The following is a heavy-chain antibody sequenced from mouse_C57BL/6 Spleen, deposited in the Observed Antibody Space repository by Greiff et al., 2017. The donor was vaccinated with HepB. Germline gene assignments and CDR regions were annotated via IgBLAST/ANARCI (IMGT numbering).Heavy chain of an antibody. J-gene: IGHJ2*01. Sequence: EVQGVESGGDLVKPGGSLKLSCAASGFTFSSYGMSWVRQTPDKRLEWVANISSGGSYTYYPDSVKGRFTISRDNAKNTLYLQMSRLKSEATAMYYCARQGIYYDYHYFDYWGQGTTLTVSS. CDR2: ISSGGSYT. V-gene: IGHV5-6*01. CDR1: GFTFSSYG. D-gene: IGHD2-4*01. CDR3: ARQGIYYDYHYFDY.